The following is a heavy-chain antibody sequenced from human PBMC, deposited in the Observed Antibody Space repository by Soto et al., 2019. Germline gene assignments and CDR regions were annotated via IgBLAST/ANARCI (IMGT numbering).Heavy chain of an antibody. Sequence: GGSLRHSCAASGFFFISYRMNWVRQAPGKGLEWVSVISGSGSATYYADSVKGRFTISRDNSKNTMYMEMTSLRGEDTAVYYCAKALQGPAAGFDYWGQGTLVTVSS. CDR2: ISGSGSAT. V-gene: IGHV3-23*01. CDR3: AKALQGPAAGFDY. J-gene: IGHJ4*02. CDR1: GFFFISYR. D-gene: IGHD6-13*01.